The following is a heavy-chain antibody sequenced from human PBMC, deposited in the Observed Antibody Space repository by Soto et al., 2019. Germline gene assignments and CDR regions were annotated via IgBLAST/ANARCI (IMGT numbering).Heavy chain of an antibody. CDR1: GGTFSIYA. CDR2: IIPIFGTA. D-gene: IGHD6-13*01. CDR3: AKMLAIAAAGTSYYYYGMDV. Sequence: ASVKVSCKAPGGTFSIYAISWVLQAPGQGLEWMGGIIPIFGTANYAQKFQGRVTITADESTSTAYMELSSLRSEDTAVYYCAKMLAIAAAGTSYYYYGMDVWGQGTTVTVSS. J-gene: IGHJ6*02. V-gene: IGHV1-69*13.